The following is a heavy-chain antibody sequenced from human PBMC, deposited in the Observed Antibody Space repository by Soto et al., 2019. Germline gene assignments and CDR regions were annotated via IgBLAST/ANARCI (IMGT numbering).Heavy chain of an antibody. CDR3: ATVPRITIFGVVIYYYYGMDV. V-gene: IGHV1-24*01. CDR2: FDPEDGET. CDR1: GYTLTELS. Sequence: GASVKVSCKVSGYTLTELSMHWVRQAPGKGLEWMGGFDPEDGETIYAQKFQGRVTMTEDTSTDTAYMELSSLRSEDTAVYYCATVPRITIFGVVIYYYYGMDVWGQGTTGTVS. D-gene: IGHD3-3*01. J-gene: IGHJ6*02.